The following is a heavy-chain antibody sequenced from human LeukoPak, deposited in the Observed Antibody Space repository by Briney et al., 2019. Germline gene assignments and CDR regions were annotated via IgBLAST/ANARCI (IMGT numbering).Heavy chain of an antibody. J-gene: IGHJ6*02. Sequence: GGSLRLSCAASGFTFSRYWMHWLRQGPGKGLVWVSRISTDGSSSTYADSVKGRFTISRDNGKNTLYLQMNSLRAEDTAVYYCASYLTSTPSGMDVWGQGTTVIVSS. CDR1: GFTFSRYW. D-gene: IGHD2/OR15-2a*01. V-gene: IGHV3-74*01. CDR2: ISTDGSSS. CDR3: ASYLTSTPSGMDV.